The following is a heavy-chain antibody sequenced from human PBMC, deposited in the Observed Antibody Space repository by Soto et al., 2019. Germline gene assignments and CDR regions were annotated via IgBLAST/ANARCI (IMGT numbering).Heavy chain of an antibody. V-gene: IGHV3-7*01. CDR3: ARDPFLGSLHSFDP. Sequence: GGSLRLSCAASGFTFSSYWMSWVRQAPGKGLEWVANIKQDGSVKYYVDSVKGRFTISRDNAKNSLYLQMNSLRVEDTALYYCARDPFLGSLHSFDPWGQGTLVTVSS. J-gene: IGHJ5*02. CDR1: GFTFSSYW. CDR2: IKQDGSVK.